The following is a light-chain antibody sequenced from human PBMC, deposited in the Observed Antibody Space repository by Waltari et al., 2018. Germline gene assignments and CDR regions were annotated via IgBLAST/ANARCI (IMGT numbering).Light chain of an antibody. CDR2: GAS. V-gene: IGKV3-15*01. Sequence: EIVMTQSPATLSVSPGETATLSCRASQSVSSNLAWYQQKPGQAPRLLSYGASTRATGSPARFSGSGSGTEFTLTISSLQSEDFAVYYCQQYNNWLITFGQGTRLEMK. CDR1: QSVSSN. J-gene: IGKJ5*01. CDR3: QQYNNWLIT.